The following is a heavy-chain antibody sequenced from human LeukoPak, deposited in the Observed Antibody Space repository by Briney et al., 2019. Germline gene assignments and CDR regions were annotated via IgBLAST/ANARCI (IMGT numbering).Heavy chain of an antibody. Sequence: GGSLRLSCAASGFTFSSYSMNWVRQAPGKGLEWVSYISSSSSTIYYADSVKGRFTISRDNAKNSVYLQMFSLRDDDTAVYYCTRDRAYGALDYWGQGTLVTVSS. V-gene: IGHV3-48*02. D-gene: IGHD3-16*01. CDR1: GFTFSSYS. CDR2: ISSSSSTI. CDR3: TRDRAYGALDY. J-gene: IGHJ4*02.